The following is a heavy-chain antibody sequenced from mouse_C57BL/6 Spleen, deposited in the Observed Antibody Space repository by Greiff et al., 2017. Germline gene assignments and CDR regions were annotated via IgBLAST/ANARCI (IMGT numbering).Heavy chain of an antibody. J-gene: IGHJ3*01. Sequence: DVKLQESVAELVRPGASVKLSCTASGFNIKNTYMHWVKQRPEQGLEWIGRIDPANGNTKYAPKFQGKATITADTSSNTAYLQLRSLTSEDTAIYYCARDYYGSSPLAYWGQGTLVTVSA. V-gene: IGHV14-3*01. D-gene: IGHD1-1*01. CDR1: GFNIKNTY. CDR2: IDPANGNT. CDR3: ARDYYGSSPLAY.